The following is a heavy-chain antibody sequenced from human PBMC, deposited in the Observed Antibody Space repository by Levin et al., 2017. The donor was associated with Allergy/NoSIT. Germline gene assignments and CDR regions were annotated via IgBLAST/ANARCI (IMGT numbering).Heavy chain of an antibody. Sequence: GGSLRLSCAASGFTFSSYDMHWVRQATGKGLEWVSAIGTAGDTYYPGSVKGRFTISRENAKNSLYLQMNSLRAGDTAVYYCARGQLLWFRESLTFDYWGQGTLVTVSS. J-gene: IGHJ4*02. CDR1: GFTFSSYD. V-gene: IGHV3-13*01. CDR3: ARGQLLWFRESLTFDY. CDR2: IGTAGDT. D-gene: IGHD3-10*01.